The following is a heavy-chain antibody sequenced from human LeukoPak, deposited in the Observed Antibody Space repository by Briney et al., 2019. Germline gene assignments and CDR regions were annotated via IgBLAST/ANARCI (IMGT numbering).Heavy chain of an antibody. CDR1: GFAFGEYA. J-gene: IGHJ5*02. Sequence: GGSLRDSCAASGFAFGEYALSWVRQAPGKRPEWIGFIRSKLYGGAAEYAASVKARFIFSRDDSKRIAYLQMNSLKIADTAVYYCARGGSDYFNYEYTSWGQGTRVIVSS. V-gene: IGHV3-49*04. CDR3: ARGGSDYFNYEYTS. D-gene: IGHD4-11*01. CDR2: IRSKLYGGAA.